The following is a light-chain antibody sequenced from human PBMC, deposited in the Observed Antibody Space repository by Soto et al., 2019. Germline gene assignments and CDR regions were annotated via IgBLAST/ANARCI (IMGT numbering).Light chain of an antibody. Sequence: EIVLTQSPVTLSLSPGERATLSCRASQSVSNYLAWYQQKPGQAPRLLIYDASNRATGIPARFSGSGSGTDFTLTISRLEPEDFAVYYCQQYGSSPRTFGQGTKVDIK. J-gene: IGKJ1*01. CDR1: QSVSNY. CDR3: QQYGSSPRT. CDR2: DAS. V-gene: IGKV3-20*01.